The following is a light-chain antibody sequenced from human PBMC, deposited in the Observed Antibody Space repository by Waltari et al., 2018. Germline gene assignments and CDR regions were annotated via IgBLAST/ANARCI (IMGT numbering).Light chain of an antibody. CDR3: QHYVSLPVT. Sequence: EIVVTQSPGPLSLSPGERATLSCRASQSVTRALAWYQQNPGQAPRRLIYGASNRATGIPDRFSGSGSGTDFSLIISRREPEDFAVYYCQHYVSLPVTFGQGTKVEIK. V-gene: IGKV3-20*01. CDR1: QSVTRA. J-gene: IGKJ1*01. CDR2: GAS.